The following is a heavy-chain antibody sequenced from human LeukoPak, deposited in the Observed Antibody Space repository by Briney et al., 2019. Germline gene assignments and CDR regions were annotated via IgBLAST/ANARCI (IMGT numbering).Heavy chain of an antibody. CDR2: ISYDGRNK. J-gene: IGHJ4*02. CDR3: ARDRDGYPY. Sequence: PGGSLRLSCAVSGVTFSNYVIHWVRQAPGKGLEWVAVISYDGRNKYYADSVKGRFTISRDNSKNTLYLQMNSLRSEDTAVYYCARDRDGYPYWGQGTLVTISS. CDR1: GVTFSNYV. V-gene: IGHV3-30*04. D-gene: IGHD5-24*01.